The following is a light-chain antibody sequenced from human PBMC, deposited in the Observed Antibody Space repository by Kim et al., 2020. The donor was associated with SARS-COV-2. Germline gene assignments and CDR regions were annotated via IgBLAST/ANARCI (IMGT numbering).Light chain of an antibody. CDR3: QQRSNWPRT. CDR2: DAS. J-gene: IGKJ1*01. Sequence: EIVLTQSPATLSLSPGERATLSCRASHEISNYLGWYQQKPGQAPRLLIYDASNRATGIPARFSGSGSGTDFTLTISSLEPEDSAVYYCQQRSNWPRTFGQGTKVEIK. V-gene: IGKV3-11*01. CDR1: HEISNY.